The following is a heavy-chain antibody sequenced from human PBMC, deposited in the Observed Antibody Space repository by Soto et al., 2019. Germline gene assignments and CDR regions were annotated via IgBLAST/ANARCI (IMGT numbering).Heavy chain of an antibody. V-gene: IGHV4-61*08. CDR2: IYYSGST. Sequence: SETLSLICTVSGGSVSSGDYYWNWIRQSPGKGLEWIGHIYYSGSTNYNPSLKSRVTISLDTSKNQLSLNLSSVTAADTAVYYCARDYFGSGTYIRFDYWGQGTPVTVSS. CDR1: GGSVSSGDYY. J-gene: IGHJ4*02. D-gene: IGHD3-10*01. CDR3: ARDYFGSGTYIRFDY.